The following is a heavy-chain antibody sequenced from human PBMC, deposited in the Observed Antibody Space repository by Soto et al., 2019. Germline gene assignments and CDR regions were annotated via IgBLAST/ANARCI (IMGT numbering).Heavy chain of an antibody. J-gene: IGHJ6*02. CDR1: GFTFSNAW. V-gene: IGHV3-15*01. Sequence: EVQLVESGGGLVKPGGSLRLSCAASGFTFSNAWMSWVRQAPGKGLEWVGRIKSKTDGGTTDYAAPVKGRFTISRDDSKNTLYLKMNSLKTEDTAVYYCTTDHLYDSSGYYPYYYYGMDVWGQGTTVTVSS. CDR2: IKSKTDGGTT. CDR3: TTDHLYDSSGYYPYYYYGMDV. D-gene: IGHD3-22*01.